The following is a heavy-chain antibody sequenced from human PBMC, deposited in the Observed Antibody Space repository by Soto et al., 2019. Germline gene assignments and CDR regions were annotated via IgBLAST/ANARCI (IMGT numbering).Heavy chain of an antibody. J-gene: IGHJ5*02. CDR2: IIPIFGTA. CDR1: GGTFSSYA. D-gene: IGHD3-3*01. Sequence: QVQLVQSGAEVKKPGSSVKVSCKASGGTFSSYAISWVRQAPGQGLEWMGGIIPIFGTANYAQKFQGRVKITADKSTSTAYMELSSLRSEDTAVYYCARDLMDDWLYDFWSGDYLHWFDPWGQGTLVTVSS. V-gene: IGHV1-69*06. CDR3: ARDLMDDWLYDFWSGDYLHWFDP.